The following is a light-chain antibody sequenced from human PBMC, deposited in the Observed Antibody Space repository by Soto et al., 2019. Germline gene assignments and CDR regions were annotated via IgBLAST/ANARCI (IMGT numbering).Light chain of an antibody. J-gene: IGKJ5*01. V-gene: IGKV3-15*01. CDR3: QKYNNWPSIT. CDR1: QSVSSN. CDR2: GAS. Sequence: EIVMTQSPATLSVSPGERATLSCRASQSVSSNLAWYQQKPGQAPRLLIYGASTRATGIPARFSGSGSGTEFTLTISSLQSEDFAVYYCQKYNNWPSITFGQGTRLEMK.